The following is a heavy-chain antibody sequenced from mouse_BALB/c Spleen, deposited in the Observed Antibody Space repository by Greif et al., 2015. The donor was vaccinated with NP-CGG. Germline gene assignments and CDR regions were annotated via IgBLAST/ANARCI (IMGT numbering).Heavy chain of an antibody. V-gene: IGHV5-6-2*01. J-gene: IGHJ1*01. Sequence: EVMLVESGGGLVKLGGSLKLSCAASGFTFSSYYMSWVRQTPEKRLELVAAINSNGGSTYYPDTVKGRFTISRDNAKNTLYLQMSSRKSEDTALYYCARPDYGYFDVWGAGTTVTVSS. CDR2: INSNGGST. CDR3: ARPDYGYFDV. CDR1: GFTFSSYY.